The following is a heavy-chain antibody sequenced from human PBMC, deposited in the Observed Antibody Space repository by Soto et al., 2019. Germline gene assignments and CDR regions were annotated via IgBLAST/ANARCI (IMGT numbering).Heavy chain of an antibody. CDR2: IYYSGST. J-gene: IGHJ6*02. V-gene: IGHV4-39*01. CDR1: GGSISSSSYY. Sequence: SETLSLTCTVSGGSISSSSYYWGWLRQPPGKGLEWIGSIYYSGSTYYNPSLKSRVTISVDTSKNQFSLKLSSVTAADTAVYYCARGIAVAAINYYDYGMDVWGQGTTVTVSS. CDR3: ARGIAVAAINYYDYGMDV. D-gene: IGHD6-19*01.